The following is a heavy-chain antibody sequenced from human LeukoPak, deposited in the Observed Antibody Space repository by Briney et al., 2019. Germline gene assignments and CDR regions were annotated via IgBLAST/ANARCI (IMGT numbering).Heavy chain of an antibody. CDR1: GFTFSSYA. V-gene: IGHV3-23*01. Sequence: GGSLRLSCAASGFTFSSYAMSWVRQAPGGGLEWVSGIPGSGVDTFYADSVKGPFTITTDNSKNTLFLQMNSLRAEDTAVYYCAKGVGMYGTPTLDFWGQGTVVTVSS. CDR2: IPGSGVDT. CDR3: AKGVGMYGTPTLDF. J-gene: IGHJ4*02. D-gene: IGHD1-1*01.